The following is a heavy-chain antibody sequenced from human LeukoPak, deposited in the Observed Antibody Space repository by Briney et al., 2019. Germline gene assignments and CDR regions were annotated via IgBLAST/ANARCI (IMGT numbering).Heavy chain of an antibody. Sequence: PSETLSLTCAVYCGSFSGYYWSWLRQPPGKGLEWIGEINHSGSTNYNPSLRSRVTVSVHTSKNQLSLKLSSVTAADTAVYYCARQWLVSPLFDYWGQGTLVTVSS. CDR1: CGSFSGYY. J-gene: IGHJ4*02. D-gene: IGHD6-19*01. V-gene: IGHV4-34*01. CDR3: ARQWLVSPLFDY. CDR2: INHSGST.